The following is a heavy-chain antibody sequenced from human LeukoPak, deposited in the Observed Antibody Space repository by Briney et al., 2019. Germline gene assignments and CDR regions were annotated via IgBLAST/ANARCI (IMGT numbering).Heavy chain of an antibody. J-gene: IGHJ3*02. CDR2: INPSGGSA. V-gene: IGHV1-46*01. CDR1: GYTFTRYY. D-gene: IGHD3-22*01. CDR3: ARYFYDSSGSSSDAFDI. Sequence: GASVKVSCKASGYTFTRYYMHWVRQAPGQGLEWMGIINPSGGSARYAQKFQGRVTMTRDTSTSTVYMEVSSLRSEDTAVYYCARYFYDSSGSSSDAFDIWGQGTMVTVSS.